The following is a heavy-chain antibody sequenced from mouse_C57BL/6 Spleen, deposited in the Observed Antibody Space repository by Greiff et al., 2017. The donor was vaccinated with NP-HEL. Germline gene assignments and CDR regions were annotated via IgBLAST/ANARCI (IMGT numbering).Heavy chain of an antibody. V-gene: IGHV1-80*01. CDR3: ARSLYYGSSFDY. J-gene: IGHJ2*01. CDR2: LYPGDGDT. Sequence: VQLQESGAELVKPGASVKISCKASGYAFSSYWMNWVKQRPGKGHAWIGQLYPGDGDTNYNGKFKGKATLTADKSSSTAYMQLSSLTSEDSAVYFCARSLYYGSSFDYWGQGTTLTVSS. CDR1: GYAFSSYW. D-gene: IGHD1-1*01.